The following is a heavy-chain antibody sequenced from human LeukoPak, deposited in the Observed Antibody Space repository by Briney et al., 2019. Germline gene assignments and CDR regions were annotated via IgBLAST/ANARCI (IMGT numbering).Heavy chain of an antibody. Sequence: PGGSLRLSCAASGFTFSSYAMHWVRQAPGKGLEWVAVISYDGSSKYYADSVKGRFTISRDNSKNTLYLQMNSLRAEDTAVYYCSRDGGRVPPPYSSYQVRDVWGQGPRAPVPS. V-gene: IGHV3-30-3*01. CDR3: SRDGGRVPPPYSSYQVRDV. D-gene: IGHD3-16*01. J-gene: IGHJ6*02. CDR2: ISYDGSSK. CDR1: GFTFSSYA.